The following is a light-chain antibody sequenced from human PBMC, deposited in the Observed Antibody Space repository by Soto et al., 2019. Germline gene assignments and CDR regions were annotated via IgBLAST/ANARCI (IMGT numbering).Light chain of an antibody. Sequence: DIVLTQSPGTLSLSPGERATLSCRARQSVSDNHLAWYQQKPGQAPRLLIYRASRRATDIPDRFSGSGSGTEFSLTISRLEPEDFAVYYCQQYGSSPRFTFGPGTKVDI. V-gene: IGKV3-20*01. CDR3: QQYGSSPRFT. J-gene: IGKJ3*01. CDR1: QSVSDNH. CDR2: RAS.